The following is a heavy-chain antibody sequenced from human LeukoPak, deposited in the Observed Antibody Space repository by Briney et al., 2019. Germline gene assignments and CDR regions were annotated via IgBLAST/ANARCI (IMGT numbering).Heavy chain of an antibody. Sequence: SETLSLTCGAHGGSFSGYYWSWIRQPPGKGLEWIGEINHSGSTNYNPSLKSRVTISVDTSKNQFSLKLSSVTAADTAVYYCARGRLWVESRWFDPWGQGTLVTVSS. D-gene: IGHD5/OR15-5a*01. V-gene: IGHV4-34*01. CDR3: ARGRLWVESRWFDP. CDR2: INHSGST. CDR1: GGSFSGYY. J-gene: IGHJ5*02.